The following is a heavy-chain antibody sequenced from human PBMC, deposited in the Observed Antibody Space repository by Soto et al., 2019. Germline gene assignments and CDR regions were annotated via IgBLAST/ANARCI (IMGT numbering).Heavy chain of an antibody. J-gene: IGHJ4*02. Sequence: ASVKVSCKASGYTFTTYDISWVRQATGQGLEWMGWMNPYSGNTGYAQKFQGRVTLTRNTSISTVYMELSGLRPDDTAVYYCARRKERSGPHYFDYWGQGSQVTVSS. D-gene: IGHD6-25*01. CDR2: MNPYSGNT. V-gene: IGHV1-8*01. CDR1: GYTFTTYD. CDR3: ARRKERSGPHYFDY.